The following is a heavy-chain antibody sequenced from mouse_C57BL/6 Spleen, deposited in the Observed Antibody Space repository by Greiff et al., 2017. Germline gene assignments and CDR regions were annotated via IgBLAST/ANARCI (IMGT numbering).Heavy chain of an antibody. Sequence: QVQLKESGAELVRPGASVTLSCKASGYTFTDYEMHWVKQTPVHGLEWIGAIDPETGGTAYNQKFKGKAILTADKSSSTAYMELRSLTSEDSAVYYCTRRVYSNYVYAMDYWGQGTSVTVSS. CDR3: TRRVYSNYVYAMDY. J-gene: IGHJ4*01. CDR1: GYTFTDYE. CDR2: IDPETGGT. V-gene: IGHV1-15*01. D-gene: IGHD2-5*01.